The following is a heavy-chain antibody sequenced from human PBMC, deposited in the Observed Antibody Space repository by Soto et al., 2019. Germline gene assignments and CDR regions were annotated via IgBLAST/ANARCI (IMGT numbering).Heavy chain of an antibody. J-gene: IGHJ6*03. CDR2: IYYSGST. D-gene: IGHD4-4*01. Sequence: SETLSLTCTVSGGSISSGGYYWSWIRQHPGKGLEWIGYIYYSGSTYYNPSLKSRVTISVDTSKNQFSLKLSSVTAADTAVYYCARETTDYYYYYYMDVWGKGTTVTVSS. CDR3: ARETTDYYYYYYMDV. V-gene: IGHV4-31*03. CDR1: GGSISSGGYY.